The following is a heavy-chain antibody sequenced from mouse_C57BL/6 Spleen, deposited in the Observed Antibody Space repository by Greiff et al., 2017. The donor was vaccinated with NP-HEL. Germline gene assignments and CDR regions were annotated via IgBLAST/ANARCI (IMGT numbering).Heavy chain of an antibody. CDR1: GYTFTSYW. Sequence: VQLQQSGAELAKPGASVKLSCKASGYTFTSYWMHWVKQRPGQGLEWIGYINPSSGYTKYNQKLKDKATLTADKSSSTAYMQLSRLTSADSAVSFSSSGEFRRYAWFSYWGQATLVTVSA. D-gene: IGHD1-1*01. J-gene: IGHJ3*01. V-gene: IGHV1-7*01. CDR3: SSGEFRRYAWFSY. CDR2: INPSSGYT.